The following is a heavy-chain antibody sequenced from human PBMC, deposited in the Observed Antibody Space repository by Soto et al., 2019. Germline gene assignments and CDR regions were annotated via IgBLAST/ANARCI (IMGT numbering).Heavy chain of an antibody. Sequence: QVQLVQSGAEVKKPGSSVKVSCKGSGGTFSSYTISWVRQAPGQGLEWMGRIIPILGIAKYAQKFQGRVTITADKSTSTAYMELSSLRSEDTAVYYCASLMSSRYYYGIDVWGQETTVTVSS. CDR3: ASLMSSRYYYGIDV. V-gene: IGHV1-69*02. J-gene: IGHJ6*01. CDR2: IIPILGIA. D-gene: IGHD3-10*01. CDR1: GGTFSSYT.